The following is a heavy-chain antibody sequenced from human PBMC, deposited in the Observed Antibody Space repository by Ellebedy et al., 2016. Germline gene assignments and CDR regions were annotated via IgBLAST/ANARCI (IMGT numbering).Heavy chain of an antibody. CDR1: GYTFSDYY. CDR2: ISLSSGTI. CDR3: AFNIRRGDGLN. D-gene: IGHD2-21*02. J-gene: IGHJ4*02. V-gene: IGHV3-11*01. Sequence: GGSLRLSXAASGYTFSDYYMAWVRQAPGKGLEWVSYISLSSGTISYADSVKGRFTISRDNAQNSVYLQMDSLRADDTAVYYCAFNIRRGDGLNWGQGTLVSVSS.